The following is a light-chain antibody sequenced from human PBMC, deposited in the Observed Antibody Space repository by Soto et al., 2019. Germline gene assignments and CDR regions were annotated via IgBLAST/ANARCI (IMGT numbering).Light chain of an antibody. CDR1: QTISNW. Sequence: DIQLTQSPSTLSASVGDRVTITCRASQTISNWLAWYQQKPGKAPKLLIYGASRLQSGVPSRFSGSGSGTDFTLTISSLQPEDFATYYCQQNYSPPPVTFGQGTRLEIK. J-gene: IGKJ5*01. V-gene: IGKV1-39*01. CDR3: QQNYSPPPVT. CDR2: GAS.